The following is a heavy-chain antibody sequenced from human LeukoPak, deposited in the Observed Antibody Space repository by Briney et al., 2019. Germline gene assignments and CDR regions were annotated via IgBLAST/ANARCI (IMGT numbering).Heavy chain of an antibody. Sequence: SVKVSCKASGGTFSSYAISWVRQAPGQGLEWMGGIIPIFGTANYAQKFQGRVTITADESTSTAYMELSSLRSEDTAVYYCARDLSTASDAFDIWGQETMVTVSS. CDR2: IIPIFGTA. D-gene: IGHD2/OR15-2a*01. CDR1: GGTFSSYA. V-gene: IGHV1-69*13. CDR3: ARDLSTASDAFDI. J-gene: IGHJ3*02.